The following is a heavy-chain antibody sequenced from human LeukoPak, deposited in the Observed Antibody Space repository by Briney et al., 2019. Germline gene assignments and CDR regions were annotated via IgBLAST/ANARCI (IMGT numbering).Heavy chain of an antibody. Sequence: PGGSLRLSCAASGFTFSSYAMSWVRQAPGKGLEWVSAISGSGGSTYYADSVKGRFTISRDNSKNTVFLQMNSLRAEDTAVYYCARGGGSGYTYGPPDYWGQGTLVTVSS. D-gene: IGHD5-18*01. CDR2: ISGSGGST. J-gene: IGHJ4*02. CDR1: GFTFSSYA. CDR3: ARGGGSGYTYGPPDY. V-gene: IGHV3-23*01.